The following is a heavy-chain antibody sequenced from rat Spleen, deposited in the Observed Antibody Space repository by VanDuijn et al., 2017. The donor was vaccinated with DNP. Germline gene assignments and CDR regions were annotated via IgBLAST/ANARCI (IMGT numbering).Heavy chain of an antibody. CDR1: GFTFSDYY. D-gene: IGHD1-11*01. CDR2: ITYDGGIT. V-gene: IGHV5-20*01. J-gene: IGHJ2*01. Sequence: EVQLVESGGGLVQPGRSLKLSCAASGFTFSDYYMAWVRQAPTKGLEWVAAITYDGGITYYRDSVKGRFTISGDNAKSSLSLQMDSLRSEDTATYYCAKHDGTEGIDFDYWGQGVMVTVSS. CDR3: AKHDGTEGIDFDY.